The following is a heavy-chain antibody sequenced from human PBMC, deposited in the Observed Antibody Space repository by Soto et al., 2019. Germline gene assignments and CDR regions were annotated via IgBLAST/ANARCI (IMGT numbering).Heavy chain of an antibody. D-gene: IGHD2-21*02. J-gene: IGHJ6*02. CDR3: ARADRTLVTSYSLDV. CDR1: GGSFSGYY. Sequence: SETLSLTCAVYGGSFSGYYWTWIRQPPGKGLEWIGEINHSGTINFNPSLKSRLTISLDTSKKHFSLKLSSVTDADTAAYYCARADRTLVTSYSLDVWGQGTTVTVS. CDR2: INHSGTI. V-gene: IGHV4-34*01.